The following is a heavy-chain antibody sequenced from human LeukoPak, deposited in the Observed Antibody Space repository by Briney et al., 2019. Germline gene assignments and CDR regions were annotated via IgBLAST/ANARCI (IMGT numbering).Heavy chain of an antibody. CDR2: FDPEDGET. D-gene: IGHD2-15*01. Sequence: ASVKVSCKVSGYTLTELSMHWVRQAPGKGLEWMGGFDPEDGETIYAQKFQGRVTMTEDTSTDTAYMELTSLRSEDTAVYYCATAIVVVVASTAAFDIWGQGTMVTVSS. CDR3: ATAIVVVVASTAAFDI. J-gene: IGHJ3*02. CDR1: GYTLTELS. V-gene: IGHV1-24*01.